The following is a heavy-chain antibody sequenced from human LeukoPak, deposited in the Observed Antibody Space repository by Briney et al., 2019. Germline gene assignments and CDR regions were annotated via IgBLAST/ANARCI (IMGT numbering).Heavy chain of an antibody. CDR1: GYTFTSYG. V-gene: IGHV1-18*01. D-gene: IGHD3-9*01. CDR2: ISAYNGNT. J-gene: IGHJ4*02. CDR3: ARRLILRYFDWLNDY. Sequence: ASVKVSCKASGYTFTSYGISWVRQAPGQGLEWMGWISAYNGNTNYAQKLQGRVTMTTDTFTSTAYMELRSLRSDDTAVYYCARRLILRYFDWLNDYWGQGTLVTVSS.